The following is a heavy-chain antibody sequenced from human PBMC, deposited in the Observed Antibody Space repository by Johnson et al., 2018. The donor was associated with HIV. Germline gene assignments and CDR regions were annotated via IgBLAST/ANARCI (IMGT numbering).Heavy chain of an antibody. D-gene: IGHD2-2*01. CDR3: AIIPAGNGFDL. CDR2: ISWNSGSI. Sequence: VQLVESGGGLVQPGGSLRLSCAASGFTFSNYAMSWVRQAPGKGLEWVSGISWNSGSIGYADSVKGRFTISRDNAKNSLYLQMNSLRAEDTAVYYRAIIPAGNGFDLWGQGTMVTVSS. J-gene: IGHJ3*01. V-gene: IGHV3-9*01. CDR1: GFTFSNYA.